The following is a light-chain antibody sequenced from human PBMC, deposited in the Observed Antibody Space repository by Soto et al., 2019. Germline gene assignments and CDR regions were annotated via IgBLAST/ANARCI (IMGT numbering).Light chain of an antibody. CDR1: QNILYTSNNKNH. CDR3: QQYFDVPFS. V-gene: IGKV4-1*01. CDR2: WAS. Sequence: TEMTQSPDSLAVALGERATISCKSSQNILYTSNNKNHLAWYQQKPGQPPQLIIYWASTRESGVPERFSGSGSGTDFTLTISSLEAEDVAFYWCQQYFDVPFSFAGGTKVDIK. J-gene: IGKJ4*01.